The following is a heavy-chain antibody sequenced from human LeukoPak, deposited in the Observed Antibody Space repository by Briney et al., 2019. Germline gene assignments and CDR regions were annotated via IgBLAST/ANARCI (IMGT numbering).Heavy chain of an antibody. V-gene: IGHV3-21*01. D-gene: IGHD2-21*02. Sequence: GGSLGLSCVASGFTFSSYSMNWVRQAPGKGLEWVSSISSSSSHIYYADSVKGRFTISRDNAKNSLYLQMNSLRAEDTAVYYCARTAQYCGGDCSLDYWGQGTLVTVSS. CDR2: ISSSSSHI. J-gene: IGHJ4*02. CDR3: ARTAQYCGGDCSLDY. CDR1: GFTFSSYS.